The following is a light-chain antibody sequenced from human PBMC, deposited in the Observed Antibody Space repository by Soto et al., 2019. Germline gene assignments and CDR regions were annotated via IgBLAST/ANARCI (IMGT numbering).Light chain of an antibody. CDR3: QQYNSYSPLT. V-gene: IGKV1-5*03. J-gene: IGKJ4*01. CDR1: QRISSW. Sequence: DIQMTQSPSTLSASVGDRVTITCRASQRISSWLAWYQQKPGKAPKLLIYKASGLESGVPSRFSGSGSGTDFTLTISSLQPDDFATYYCQQYNSYSPLTFGGGTKVDI. CDR2: KAS.